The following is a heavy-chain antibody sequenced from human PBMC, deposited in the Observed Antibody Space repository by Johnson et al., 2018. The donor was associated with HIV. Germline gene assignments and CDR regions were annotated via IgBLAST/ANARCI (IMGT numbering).Heavy chain of an antibody. CDR1: AFTVSSNY. CDR2: SGSGGST. J-gene: IGHJ3*02. Sequence: VPLVESGGGFIQPGGSLRLSCAASAFTVSSNYMSWVRQAPGKGLEWVSAISGSGGSTYYTDSVKGRFTISRDNSENTLYLQMNSLRAEDTAVYYCARSGGVAGLDAFDIWGQGTMVTVSS. CDR3: ARSGGVAGLDAFDI. V-gene: IGHV3-53*01. D-gene: IGHD3-16*01.